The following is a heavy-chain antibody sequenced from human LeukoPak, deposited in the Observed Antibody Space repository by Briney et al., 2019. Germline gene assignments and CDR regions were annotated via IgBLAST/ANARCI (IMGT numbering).Heavy chain of an antibody. D-gene: IGHD3-22*01. Sequence: GGSLRLSCAASGFTFSNAWMSWVRQAPGKGLEWVSVIYSGGSTYYADSVKGRFTISRDNSKNTLYLQMNSLRAEDTAVYYCAGTYYYDKGAFDIWGQGTMVTVSS. J-gene: IGHJ3*02. CDR3: AGTYYYDKGAFDI. CDR2: IYSGGST. V-gene: IGHV3-53*01. CDR1: GFTFSNAW.